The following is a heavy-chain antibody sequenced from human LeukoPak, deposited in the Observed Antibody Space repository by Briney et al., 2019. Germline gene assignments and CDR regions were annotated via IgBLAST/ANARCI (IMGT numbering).Heavy chain of an antibody. CDR3: ARTPPRDGYNSDPYYFDY. Sequence: SETLSLTCTVSGGSISSGDYYWSWIRQPPGKGLEWIGYIYYSGSTYYNPSLKSRVTISVDTSKNQFSLKLSSVTAADTVVYYCARTPPRDGYNSDPYYFDYWGQGTLVTVSS. CDR2: IYYSGST. D-gene: IGHD5-24*01. CDR1: GGSISSGDYY. J-gene: IGHJ4*02. V-gene: IGHV4-30-4*01.